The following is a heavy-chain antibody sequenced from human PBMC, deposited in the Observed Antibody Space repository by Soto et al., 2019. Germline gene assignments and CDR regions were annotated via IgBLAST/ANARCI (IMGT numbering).Heavy chain of an antibody. D-gene: IGHD3-3*01. CDR1: GGTFSSYA. J-gene: IGHJ6*02. V-gene: IGHV1-69*01. Sequence: QVQLVQSGAEVKKPGSSVKVSCKASGGTFSSYAISWVRQAPGQGLEWMGGIIPIFGTANYAQKFQGRVTITADESTSTAYMELSSLRSEDTAVYYCARDLRRGFWSDYYTGYYGMDVWGQGTTVTVSS. CDR2: IIPIFGTA. CDR3: ARDLRRGFWSDYYTGYYGMDV.